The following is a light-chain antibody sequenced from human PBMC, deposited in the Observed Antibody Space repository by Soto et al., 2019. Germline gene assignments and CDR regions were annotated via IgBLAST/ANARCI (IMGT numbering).Light chain of an antibody. CDR2: DTS. CDR3: QYPGT. Sequence: IVLTQSPGTLSLSPGERATLSCRASQSVGRRYLDWYQQKPGQAPMLLIYDTSERASAIPDRFSCSGSGTDLTLTISRLVPADFAVDYCQYPGTCGVGTTVEIK. CDR1: QSVGRRY. J-gene: IGKJ4*01. V-gene: IGKV3-20*01.